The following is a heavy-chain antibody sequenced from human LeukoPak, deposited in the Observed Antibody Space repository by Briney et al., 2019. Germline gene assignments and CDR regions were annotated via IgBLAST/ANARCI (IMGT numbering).Heavy chain of an antibody. V-gene: IGHV3-23*01. J-gene: IGHJ4*02. CDR2: VSGSGGST. CDR1: RFTVTSYA. CDR3: AKGLVTSAGYFDY. Sequence: GRSLRLSYAASRFTVTSYAMSSARQAPGRGLGCGPAVSGSGGSTYYADSVKGRFTISRDNSNNTLYLQMNSLSAEDTAVYYCAKGLVTSAGYFDYWGQGTLVTVSS.